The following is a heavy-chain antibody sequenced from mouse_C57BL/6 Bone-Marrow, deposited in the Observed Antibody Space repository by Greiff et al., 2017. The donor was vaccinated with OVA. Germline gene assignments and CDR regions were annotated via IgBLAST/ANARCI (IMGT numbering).Heavy chain of an antibody. Sequence: DVQLQESGPVLVKPGASVKMSCKASGYTFTDYYMNWVKQSHGKSLEWIGVINPYNGGTSYNQKFKGKATLTVDKSSSTAYMELNSLTSEDSAVYYCAREGNYKGYYAMDYWGQGTSVTVSS. J-gene: IGHJ4*01. CDR3: AREGNYKGYYAMDY. CDR2: INPYNGGT. V-gene: IGHV1-19*01. CDR1: GYTFTDYY. D-gene: IGHD2-1*01.